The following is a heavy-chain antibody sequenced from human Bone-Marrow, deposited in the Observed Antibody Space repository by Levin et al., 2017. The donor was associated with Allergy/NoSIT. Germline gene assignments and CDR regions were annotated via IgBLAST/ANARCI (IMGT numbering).Heavy chain of an antibody. CDR1: GYTFSNYW. D-gene: IGHD7-27*01. CDR3: VRLMSSNDRAPGDT. J-gene: IGHJ4*02. CDR2: IYPGYSET. V-gene: IGHV5-51*01. Sequence: GESLKISCKGSGYTFSNYWIAWVRQRPGKGLECLGIIYPGYSETRYSPSFQGQVTLSVDKSIRTAYLQWNSLSASDSGMYFCVRLMSSNDRAPGDTWGQGTPVTVTS.